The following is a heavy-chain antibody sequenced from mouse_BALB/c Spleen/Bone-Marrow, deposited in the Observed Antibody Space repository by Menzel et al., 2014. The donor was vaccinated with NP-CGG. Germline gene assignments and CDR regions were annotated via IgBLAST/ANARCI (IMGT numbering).Heavy chain of an antibody. Sequence: EVKLVESGGGLVKLGGSLKLSCAASGFTFSSYYMSRVRRNPEKRLELVAAINRNGGSIYYPDTVQGRFIISRDNAKNTLYLQMSSLKSEDTALYYCARQDYGYDGGAMDYWGQGTSVTVSS. D-gene: IGHD2-2*01. CDR3: ARQDYGYDGGAMDY. V-gene: IGHV5-6-2*01. CDR2: INRNGGSI. CDR1: GFTFSSYY. J-gene: IGHJ4*01.